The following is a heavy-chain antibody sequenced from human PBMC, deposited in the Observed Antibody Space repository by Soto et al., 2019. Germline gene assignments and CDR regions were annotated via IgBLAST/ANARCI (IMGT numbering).Heavy chain of an antibody. J-gene: IGHJ3*02. CDR3: ARGYSCSLRYAFDI. D-gene: IGHD6-13*01. Sequence: QVQLQESGPGLVKPSETLSLTCTVSGDSISSYYWNWIRQPPGKGLEWIGYIYYSGSTNYNPSLMGRVSXXVXTXXNQFALKWSSVTAADTAIYYGARGYSCSLRYAFDIWGQGTMVTVSS. CDR1: GDSISSYY. V-gene: IGHV4-59*01. CDR2: IYYSGST.